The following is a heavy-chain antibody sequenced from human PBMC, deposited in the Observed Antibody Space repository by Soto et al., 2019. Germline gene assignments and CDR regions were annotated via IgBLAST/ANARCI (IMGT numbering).Heavy chain of an antibody. V-gene: IGHV1-69*08. Sequence: QVQLVQSGAEVKKPGSSVKVSCKASGGTFSSYTISWVRQAPGQGLEWMGRIIRILGIANYAQKFQGRVTITADKSPSKVYRELSSLRSEDTAVYYCVRDATTVTTRSHYSYDYMDVWGKGTTVTVSS. CDR1: GGTFSSYT. CDR3: VRDATTVTTRSHYSYDYMDV. J-gene: IGHJ6*03. CDR2: IIRILGIA. D-gene: IGHD4-17*01.